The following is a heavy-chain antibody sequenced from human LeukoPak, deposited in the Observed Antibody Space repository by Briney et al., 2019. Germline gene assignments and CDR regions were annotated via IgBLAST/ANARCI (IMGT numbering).Heavy chain of an antibody. Sequence: GSLRLSCAASGFTFSDYYMSWIRQPPGKGLEWIGEINHSGSTNYNPSLKSRVTISVDTSKNQFSLKLSSVTAADTAVYYCARAGYSSGWCVDPWGQGTLVTVSS. CDR3: ARAGYSSGWCVDP. D-gene: IGHD6-19*01. V-gene: IGHV4-34*01. CDR1: GFTFSDYY. CDR2: INHSGST. J-gene: IGHJ5*02.